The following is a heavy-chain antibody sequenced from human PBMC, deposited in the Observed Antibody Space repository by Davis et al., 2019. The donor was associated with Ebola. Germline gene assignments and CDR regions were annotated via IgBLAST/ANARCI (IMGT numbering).Heavy chain of an antibody. D-gene: IGHD2-2*01. CDR1: GYSFTSYW. V-gene: IGHV5-10-1*01. Sequence: GESLKISCKGSGYSFTSYWISWVRQMPGKGLEWMGRIDPSDSYTNYSPSFQGHVTISADKSISTAYLQWSSLKATDTAMYYCARSHCSSTSCYRFYYYGMDVWGQGTTVTVSS. J-gene: IGHJ6*02. CDR3: ARSHCSSTSCYRFYYYGMDV. CDR2: IDPSDSYT.